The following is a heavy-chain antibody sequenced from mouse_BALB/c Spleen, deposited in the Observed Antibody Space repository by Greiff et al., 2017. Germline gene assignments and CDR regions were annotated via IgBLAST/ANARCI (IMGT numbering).Heavy chain of an antibody. CDR2: IDPETGGT. V-gene: IGHV1-15*01. Sequence: VKLQESGAELVRPGASVTLSCKASGYTFTDYEMHWVKQTPVHGLEWIGAIDPETGGTAYNQKFKGKATLTADKSSSTAYMELRSLTSEDSAVYYCTKRERYAMDYWGQGTSVTVSS. CDR3: TKRERYAMDY. J-gene: IGHJ4*01. CDR1: GYTFTDYE.